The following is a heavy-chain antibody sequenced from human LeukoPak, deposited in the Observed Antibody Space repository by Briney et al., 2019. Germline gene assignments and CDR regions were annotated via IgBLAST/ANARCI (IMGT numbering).Heavy chain of an antibody. V-gene: IGHV4-34*01. CDR3: ARHRSVAGQDYFDY. Sequence: PSETLSLTCAVYTGSFSGYYWSWIRQPPGKGLEWIGSGYYSGSTYYNPSLKSRVTISVDTSKNQFSLKLSSVTAADTAVYYCARHRSVAGQDYFDYWGQGTLVTVSS. J-gene: IGHJ4*02. D-gene: IGHD6-19*01. CDR1: TGSFSGYY. CDR2: GYYSGST.